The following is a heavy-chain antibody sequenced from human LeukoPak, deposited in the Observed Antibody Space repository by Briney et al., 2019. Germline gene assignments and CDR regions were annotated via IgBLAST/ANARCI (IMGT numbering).Heavy chain of an antibody. V-gene: IGHV4-31*03. J-gene: IGHJ4*02. CDR3: ARGGGYSGYEGY. Sequence: SETLSLTCTVSGGSISSGGYYWSWIRQHPRKGLEWIGYIYYSGSTYYNPSLKSRVTISVDTSKNQFSLKLSSVTAADTAVYYCARGGGYSGYEGYWGQGTLVTVSS. CDR1: GGSISSGGYY. CDR2: IYYSGST. D-gene: IGHD5-12*01.